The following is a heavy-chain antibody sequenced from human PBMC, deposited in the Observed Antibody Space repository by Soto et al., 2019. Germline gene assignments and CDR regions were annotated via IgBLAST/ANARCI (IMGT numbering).Heavy chain of an antibody. V-gene: IGHV3-64*01. CDR1: GFTFSQYA. CDR2: ISSFGSP. J-gene: IGHJ4*02. CDR3: ATSTSTAPGY. D-gene: IGHD4-17*01. Sequence: GGSLRLSCAASGFTFSQYAMHWVRQAPGKGLEYVSAISSFGSPYYSNSVEGRFTISRDNSQNTLYLQMGSLRAEDMAVYYCATSTSTAPGYWGQGTLVTVSS.